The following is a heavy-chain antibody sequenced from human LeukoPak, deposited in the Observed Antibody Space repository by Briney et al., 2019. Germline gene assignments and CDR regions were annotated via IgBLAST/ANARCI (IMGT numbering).Heavy chain of an antibody. CDR1: GYTFTSYA. V-gene: IGHV1-3*03. D-gene: IGHD3-16*01. CDR3: ARGAPIMITFGGDLFDY. Sequence: ASVEVSCKASGYTFTSYAMHWVRQAPGQRLEWMGWINACNGNTKYSQEFQGRVTITRDTSASTAYMELSSLRSEDMAVYYCARGAPIMITFGGDLFDYWGQGTLVTVSS. CDR2: INACNGNT. J-gene: IGHJ4*02.